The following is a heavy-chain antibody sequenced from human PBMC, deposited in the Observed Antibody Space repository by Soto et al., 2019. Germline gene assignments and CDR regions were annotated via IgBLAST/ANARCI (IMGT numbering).Heavy chain of an antibody. V-gene: IGHV3-64*01. Sequence: GGSLRLSCAASGFTFSSYAMHWVRQAPGKGLEYVSAISSNGGSTYYANSVKGRFTISRDNSKNTLYLQMGSLRAEDMAVYYCARVVRSYDYDYWGQGTLVTVSS. CDR3: ARVVRSYDYDY. D-gene: IGHD5-12*01. CDR2: ISSNGGST. CDR1: GFTFSSYA. J-gene: IGHJ4*02.